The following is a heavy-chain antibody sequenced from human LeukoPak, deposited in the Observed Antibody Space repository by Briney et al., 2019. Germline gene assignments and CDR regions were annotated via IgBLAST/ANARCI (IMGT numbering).Heavy chain of an antibody. CDR2: IFYSGST. V-gene: IGHV4-39*07. D-gene: IGHD5-18*01. CDR1: GGSISSTNFQ. Sequence: SETLSLTCTVSGGSISSTNFQWGWIRQPPGKGLEWIGSIFYSGSTYYNNPSLKSRLTISVDTSKNQFSLKLSSATAADTAVYYCARGYSYGRGHWGQGTLVTVSS. J-gene: IGHJ4*02. CDR3: ARGYSYGRGH.